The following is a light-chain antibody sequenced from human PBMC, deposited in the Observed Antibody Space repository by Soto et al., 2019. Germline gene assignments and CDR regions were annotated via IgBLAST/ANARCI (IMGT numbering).Light chain of an antibody. CDR3: QQSYSRVT. CDR2: GAS. V-gene: IGKV3-20*01. J-gene: IGKJ1*01. Sequence: EIVLTQSPGTLSLSPGERATLSCRASQSVSSSYLAWYQQKPGQAPRLLIYGASSRATGIPDRFSGSGSGTDFTLTISSLEPEDFATYYCQQSYSRVTFGQGTKVDIK. CDR1: QSVSSSY.